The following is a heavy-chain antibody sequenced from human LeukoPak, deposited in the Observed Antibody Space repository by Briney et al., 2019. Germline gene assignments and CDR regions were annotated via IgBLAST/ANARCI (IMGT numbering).Heavy chain of an antibody. CDR1: GYSFTSYW. J-gene: IGHJ4*02. D-gene: IGHD3-22*01. V-gene: IGHV5-51*01. Sequence: GESLKISCKGSGYSFTSYWIGWVRQMPGKGLEWMGITYPGDSDTRYSPSFQGQVTISADKSISTAYLQWSSLKASDTAMYYCARRGYDSSGYYYHIDYWGQGTLVTVSS. CDR2: TYPGDSDT. CDR3: ARRGYDSSGYYYHIDY.